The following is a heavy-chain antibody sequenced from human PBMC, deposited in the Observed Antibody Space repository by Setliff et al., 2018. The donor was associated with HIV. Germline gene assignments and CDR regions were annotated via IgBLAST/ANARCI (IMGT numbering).Heavy chain of an antibody. CDR3: ARGAPYCNHGICHLFDY. CDR2: IYHSGST. J-gene: IGHJ4*01. D-gene: IGHD2-8*01. CDR1: GLSISSGYY. V-gene: IGHV4-38-2*01. Sequence: SETLSLTCDVSGLSISSGYYWGWIRQPPGKGLEWIANIYHSGSTHYNPSVKSRVTISADTSKNQFSLRLTSVTAADTAVYYCARGAPYCNHGICHLFDYWGHGNLVTVSS.